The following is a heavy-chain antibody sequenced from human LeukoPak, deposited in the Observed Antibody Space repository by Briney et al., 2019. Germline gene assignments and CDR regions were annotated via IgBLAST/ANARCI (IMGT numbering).Heavy chain of an antibody. CDR3: AGRGDGNLYYFDH. CDR1: GFTFSSYW. V-gene: IGHV3-7*04. CDR2: IKQDGGEK. Sequence: GGSLRLSCAASGFTFSSYWMSWGRQAPGKGLEWVANIKQDGGEKYYVDSVKGRFTISRDNAKNSLYLQMNSLRPEDTAVYYCAGRGDGNLYYFDHWGQGTLVTASS. D-gene: IGHD5-24*01. J-gene: IGHJ4*02.